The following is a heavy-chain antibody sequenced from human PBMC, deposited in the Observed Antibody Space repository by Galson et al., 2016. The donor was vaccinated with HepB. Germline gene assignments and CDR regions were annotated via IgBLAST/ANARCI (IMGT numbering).Heavy chain of an antibody. V-gene: IGHV3-48*02. Sequence: SLRLSCAASGFTFNNYVMHWFRQAPGKGLEWVSYITRSGGTTLYADSVKGRFTISRDNAKNSLYLQMNSLRDEDTAVYYCARDVRGSEDYWGQGTLVTVSS. CDR3: ARDVRGSEDY. J-gene: IGHJ4*02. D-gene: IGHD1-26*01. CDR2: ITRSGGTT. CDR1: GFTFNNYV.